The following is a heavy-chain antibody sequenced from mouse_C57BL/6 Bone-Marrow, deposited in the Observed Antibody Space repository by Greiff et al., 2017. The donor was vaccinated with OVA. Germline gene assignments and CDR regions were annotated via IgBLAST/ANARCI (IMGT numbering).Heavy chain of an antibody. CDR1: GYTFTNYW. V-gene: IGHV1-63*01. D-gene: IGHD1-1*01. Sequence: QVQLQQSGAELVRPGTSVKMSCKASGYTFTNYWIGWAKQRPGHGLEWIGDIYPGGGYTNYNEKFKGKATLTADKSSSPAYMQFSSLTSEDSAIYYCARGGYYGSSLHWYFDVWGTGTTVTVSS. CDR2: IYPGGGYT. CDR3: ARGGYYGSSLHWYFDV. J-gene: IGHJ1*03.